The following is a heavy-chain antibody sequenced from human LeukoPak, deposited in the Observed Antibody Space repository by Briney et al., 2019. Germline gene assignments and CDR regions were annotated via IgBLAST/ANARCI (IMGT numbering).Heavy chain of an antibody. CDR2: MNPNSGNT. Sequence: ASVKVSCRASGYTFTSYDINWVRQATGQGLEWMGWMNPNSGNTGYAQKFQGRVTMTRNTSISTAYMELSSLRSEDTAVYYCARSSSGWYSSRYYYYYMDVWGKGTTVTISS. J-gene: IGHJ6*03. CDR1: GYTFTSYD. D-gene: IGHD6-19*01. V-gene: IGHV1-8*01. CDR3: ARSSSGWYSSRYYYYYMDV.